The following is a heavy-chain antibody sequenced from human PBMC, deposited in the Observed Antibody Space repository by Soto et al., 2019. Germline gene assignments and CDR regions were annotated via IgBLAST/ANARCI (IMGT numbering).Heavy chain of an antibody. D-gene: IGHD6-19*01. CDR3: ARDQARQWLVPFDY. CDR2: ISSSSSTI. J-gene: IGHJ4*02. V-gene: IGHV3-48*01. Sequence: PGGSLRLSCAASGFTFSSYSMNWVRQAPGEGLEWVSYISSSSSTIYYADSVKGRFTISRDNAKNSLYLQMNSLRAEDTAVYYFARDQARQWLVPFDYGGQGTLVTVSS. CDR1: GFTFSSYS.